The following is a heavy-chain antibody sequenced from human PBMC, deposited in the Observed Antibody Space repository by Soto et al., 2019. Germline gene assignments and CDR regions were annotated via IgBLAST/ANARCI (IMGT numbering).Heavy chain of an antibody. CDR1: GGSISSYY. CDR2: IYYSGST. D-gene: IGHD3-10*01. CDR3: ARSDRHGLGSYYYYYGMDV. J-gene: IGHJ6*02. V-gene: IGHV4-59*01. Sequence: SETLSLTCTVSGGSISSYYWSWIRQPPGKGLEWIGYIYYSGSTNYNPSLKSRVTISVDTSKNQFSLKLSSVTAADTAVYYCARSDRHGLGSYYYYYGMDVWGQGTTVTVSS.